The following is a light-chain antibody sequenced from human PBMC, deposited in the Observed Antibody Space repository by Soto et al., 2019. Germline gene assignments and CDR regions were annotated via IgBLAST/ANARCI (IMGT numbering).Light chain of an antibody. Sequence: AMQMTQYPSTLSASVGDRVTITFRASQRIRDELGWYQQKAGKAPNLLSSAASRLQSGVPSRCSGRGSGTDYNLTISSLQPDDFATYDCLQDYDFPRTLGKGTKVAIK. CDR1: QRIRDE. CDR3: LQDYDFPRT. V-gene: IGKV1-6*01. J-gene: IGKJ1*01. CDR2: AAS.